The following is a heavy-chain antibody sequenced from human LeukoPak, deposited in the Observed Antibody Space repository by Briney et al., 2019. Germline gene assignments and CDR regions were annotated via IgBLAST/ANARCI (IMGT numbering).Heavy chain of an antibody. D-gene: IGHD6-19*01. V-gene: IGHV4-59*01. Sequence: PSETLSLTCTVSGGSISSYYWSWIRQPPGKGLEWIGYIYYSGSTNYNPSLKSRVTISVDTSKNQFSLKLSSVTAADTAVYYCARNLYSSGWYPTGYWGQGTLVTVSS. CDR3: ARNLYSSGWYPTGY. J-gene: IGHJ4*02. CDR2: IYYSGST. CDR1: GGSISSYY.